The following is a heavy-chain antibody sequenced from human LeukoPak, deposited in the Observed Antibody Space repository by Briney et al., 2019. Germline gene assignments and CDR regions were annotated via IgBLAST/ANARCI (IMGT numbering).Heavy chain of an antibody. V-gene: IGHV3-23*01. D-gene: IGHD6-19*01. CDR1: GFTFSSFA. Sequence: GGSLRLSCAASGFTFSSFAMSWVRQAPGKGLEWVSAISGGGGSTYYADSVKGRFTISRDNSKNTLYLQMNSLKAEDTALYYCETCAYSSGWSTKRDFVYWGQGNLGTVSS. CDR3: ETCAYSSGWSTKRDFVY. J-gene: IGHJ4*02. CDR2: ISGGGGST.